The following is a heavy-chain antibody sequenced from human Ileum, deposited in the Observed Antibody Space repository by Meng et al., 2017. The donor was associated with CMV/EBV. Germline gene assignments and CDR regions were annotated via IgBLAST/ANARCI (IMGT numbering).Heavy chain of an antibody. CDR2: VYSSGST. J-gene: IGHJ4*02. Sequence: HGPLQESGPGLVKPSETLSLTCTVLGGSIRGYYWSWIRQPATNGLEWIGRVYSSGSTDYNPSLQSRVTMSVDTSKNQFSLKLSSVTAADTAVYYCARGSSSWAFDYWGQGTLVTVSS. V-gene: IGHV4-4*07. D-gene: IGHD2-2*01. CDR1: GGSIRGYY. CDR3: ARGSSSWAFDY.